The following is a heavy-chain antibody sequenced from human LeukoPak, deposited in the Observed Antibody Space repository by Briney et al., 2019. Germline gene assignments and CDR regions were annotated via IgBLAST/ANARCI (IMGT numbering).Heavy chain of an antibody. CDR3: ARGDSGVVVTTYYYYYGMDV. D-gene: IGHD2-21*02. Sequence: ASVKVSCKASGYTFTSYGISWVRQAPGQGLEGVGWINAYNGNTNYAQKLQGRVTMTTDTSTSTAYMELRSLRSDDTAVYYCARGDSGVVVTTYYYYYGMDVWGQGTTVTVSS. V-gene: IGHV1-18*01. CDR2: INAYNGNT. CDR1: GYTFTSYG. J-gene: IGHJ6*02.